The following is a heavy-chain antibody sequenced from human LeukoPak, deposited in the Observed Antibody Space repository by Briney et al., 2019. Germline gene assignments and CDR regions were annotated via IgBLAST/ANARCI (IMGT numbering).Heavy chain of an antibody. D-gene: IGHD3-10*01. V-gene: IGHV3-7*03. CDR1: GFTFSSYS. CDR2: IKQDGSEK. Sequence: GGSLRLSCAASGFTFSSYSMNWVRQAPGKGLEWVANIKQDGSEKYYVDSVKGRFTISRDNAKNSLYLQMNSLRAEDTAAYYCARNPNKYYYGSGSYAHFGMDVWGQGTTVTVSS. CDR3: ARNPNKYYYGSGSYAHFGMDV. J-gene: IGHJ6*02.